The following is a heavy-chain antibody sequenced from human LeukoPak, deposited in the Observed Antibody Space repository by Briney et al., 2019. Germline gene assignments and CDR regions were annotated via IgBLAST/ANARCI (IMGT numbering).Heavy chain of an antibody. CDR3: AKVKWKLIGYFDY. CDR1: GFTFTSYA. Sequence: PGESLRLSCAASGFTFTSYAMSWVRQAPGKGLEWVPVLTGDGNTYYADSVKGRFTNSRDDSKNTLFLQMNSLRAEDTAVYFCAKVKWKLIGYFDYWGQGTLVTVSS. CDR2: LTGDGNT. V-gene: IGHV3-23*01. D-gene: IGHD1-20*01. J-gene: IGHJ4*02.